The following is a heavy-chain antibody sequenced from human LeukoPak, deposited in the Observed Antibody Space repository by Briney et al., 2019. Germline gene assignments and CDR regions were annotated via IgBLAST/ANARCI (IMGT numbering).Heavy chain of an antibody. CDR2: INPNSGGT. Sequence: GASVKVSCKASGYTFTGYYMHWVRQAPGQGVEWMGWINPNSGGTNYAQKFQGRVTMTRDTSISTAYMELSRLTDDTAVYYCAREGSDTGIVDYWGQGTLVTVSS. CDR1: GYTFTGYY. V-gene: IGHV1-2*02. CDR3: AREGSDTGIVDY. J-gene: IGHJ4*02. D-gene: IGHD1-26*01.